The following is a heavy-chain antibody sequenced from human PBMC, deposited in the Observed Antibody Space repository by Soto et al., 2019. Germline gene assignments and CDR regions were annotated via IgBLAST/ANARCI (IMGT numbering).Heavy chain of an antibody. Sequence: GASVKVSCKASGGTFSSYTISWVRQAPGQGLEWMGRIIPILGIANYAQKFQGRVTITADKSTSTAYMELSSLRSEDTAVYYCATNFDTPYSSGWYVYGYWGQGTLVTSPQ. J-gene: IGHJ4*02. D-gene: IGHD6-19*01. CDR2: IIPILGIA. CDR3: ATNFDTPYSSGWYVYGY. CDR1: GGTFSSYT. V-gene: IGHV1-69*02.